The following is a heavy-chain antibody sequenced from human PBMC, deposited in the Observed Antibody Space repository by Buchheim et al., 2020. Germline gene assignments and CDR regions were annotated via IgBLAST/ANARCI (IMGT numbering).Heavy chain of an antibody. CDR3: ARHKIVVVTAADIVATIANYYYGMDV. J-gene: IGHJ6*02. V-gene: IGHV5-51*01. CDR1: GYSFTSYW. Sequence: EVQLVQSGAEVKKPGESLKISCKGSGYSFTSYWIGWVRQMPGKGLEWMGIIYPGDSDTRYSPSFQGQVTISADKSISTAYLQWSSLKASDTAMYYCARHKIVVVTAADIVATIANYYYGMDVWGQGTT. CDR2: IYPGDSDT. D-gene: IGHD5-12*01.